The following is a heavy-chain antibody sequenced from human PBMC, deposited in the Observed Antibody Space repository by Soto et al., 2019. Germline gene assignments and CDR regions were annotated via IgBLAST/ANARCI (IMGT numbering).Heavy chain of an antibody. CDR3: ARAMVRGGTYYYYGMDV. D-gene: IGHD3-10*01. CDR1: GYSFTSYW. CDR2: IDPSDSYT. Sequence: GESLKISRKGSGYSFTSYWISWVRQMPGKGLEWMGRIDPSDSYTNYSPSFQGHVTISADKSISTAYLQWSSLKASDTAMYYCARAMVRGGTYYYYGMDVWGQGTTVTVSS. J-gene: IGHJ6*02. V-gene: IGHV5-10-1*01.